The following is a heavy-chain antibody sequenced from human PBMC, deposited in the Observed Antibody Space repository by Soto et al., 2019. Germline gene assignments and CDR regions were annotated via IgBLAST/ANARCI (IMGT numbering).Heavy chain of an antibody. D-gene: IGHD7-27*01. CDR2: IYYSGST. J-gene: IGHJ4*02. CDR1: GGSISGYY. Sequence: SETLSLTCTVSGGSISGYYWHWIRQPPGKGLEWIGYIYYSGSTNYNPSLQSRVTISVDRSKNQMSLKLSSVTAADTAVYYCTRGPSGDKVDYWGQGTLVTVSS. V-gene: IGHV4-59*01. CDR3: TRGPSGDKVDY.